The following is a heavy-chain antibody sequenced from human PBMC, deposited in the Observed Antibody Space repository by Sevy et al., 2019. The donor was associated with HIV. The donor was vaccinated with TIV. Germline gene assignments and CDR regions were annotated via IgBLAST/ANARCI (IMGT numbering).Heavy chain of an antibody. D-gene: IGHD2-2*01. CDR2: INPNSGGT. CDR3: ARVNPPYCSSTSCRINWFDP. Sequence: ASVKVYCKASGYTFTGYYMHWVRQAPGQGLEWMGWINPNSGGTNYAQKFQGRVTMTRDTSISTAYMDLSRLRSDDTAVYYCARVNPPYCSSTSCRINWFDPWGQGTLVTVSS. CDR1: GYTFTGYY. V-gene: IGHV1-2*02. J-gene: IGHJ5*02.